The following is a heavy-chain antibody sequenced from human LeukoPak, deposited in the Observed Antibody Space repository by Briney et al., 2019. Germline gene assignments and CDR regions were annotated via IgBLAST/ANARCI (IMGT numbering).Heavy chain of an antibody. CDR2: IIHSGST. Sequence: SETLSLTCAVYGGSFSGYYWTWIRQPPGKGLEWIGEIIHSGSTNYNPSLTSRVTISVDTSKNQFSLKLSSVTAADTAVYYCARRTVRGVIKYWDQGSLVTVSS. V-gene: IGHV4-34*12. J-gene: IGHJ4*02. D-gene: IGHD3-10*01. CDR1: GGSFSGYY. CDR3: ARRTVRGVIKY.